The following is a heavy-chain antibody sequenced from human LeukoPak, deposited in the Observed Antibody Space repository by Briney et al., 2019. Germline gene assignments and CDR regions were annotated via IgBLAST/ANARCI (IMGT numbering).Heavy chain of an antibody. CDR2: ISWNSGSI. V-gene: IGHV3-9*01. D-gene: IGHD1-26*01. CDR3: ARSLGYYFDY. J-gene: IGHJ4*02. CDR1: GFTFDDYA. Sequence: GGSLRLSCAASGFTFDDYAMHWVRQAPGKGLEWVSGISWNSGSIGYADSVKGRFTISRDNAKNSLYLQMNSLRAEDTALYYCARSLGYYFDYWGQGTLVTVSS.